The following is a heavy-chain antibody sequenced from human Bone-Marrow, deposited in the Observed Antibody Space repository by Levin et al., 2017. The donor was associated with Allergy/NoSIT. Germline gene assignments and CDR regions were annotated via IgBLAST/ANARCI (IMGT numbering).Heavy chain of an antibody. V-gene: IGHV3-74*01. CDR1: GFTFSTYW. Sequence: GESLKISCAASGFTFSTYWMHWVRQAPGKGLVWVSRINSDGSSTTYADSVKGRFTISRDNAKNTLYLQMNSLRAEDTAVYYCARDVVVVAGYYYYYMDVWGKGTTVTVSS. CDR3: ARDVVVVAGYYYYYMDV. J-gene: IGHJ6*03. D-gene: IGHD2-15*01. CDR2: INSDGSST.